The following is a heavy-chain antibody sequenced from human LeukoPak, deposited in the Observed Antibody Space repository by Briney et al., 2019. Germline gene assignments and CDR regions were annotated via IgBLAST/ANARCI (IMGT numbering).Heavy chain of an antibody. CDR1: GGSISNYY. D-gene: IGHD3-10*01. Sequence: SETLSLTCTVSGGSISNYYWNWIWQPPGKGPEWIGYVYYSGSTDYNPSLKSRVTISEDTSKNQFSLRLSSVTAADTAVYYCARRFSMVQGSSAFDIWGPGTMVILSS. J-gene: IGHJ3*02. V-gene: IGHV4-59*08. CDR3: ARRFSMVQGSSAFDI. CDR2: VYYSGST.